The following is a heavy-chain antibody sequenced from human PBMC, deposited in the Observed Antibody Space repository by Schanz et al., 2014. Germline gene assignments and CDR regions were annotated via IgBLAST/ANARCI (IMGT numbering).Heavy chain of an antibody. CDR1: GFTFSDYW. Sequence: EVQLVESGGGLVQPGGSLRLSCTASGFTFSDYWMSWVRQAPGKGLEWVSAISGSGGSTYYADSVKGRFTMSRDNAKNSVFLQMNSLRAEDTAVYYCVRDSFFAFDYWGQGTLVTVSS. CDR2: ISGSGGST. V-gene: IGHV3-23*04. D-gene: IGHD3-3*01. J-gene: IGHJ4*02. CDR3: VRDSFFAFDY.